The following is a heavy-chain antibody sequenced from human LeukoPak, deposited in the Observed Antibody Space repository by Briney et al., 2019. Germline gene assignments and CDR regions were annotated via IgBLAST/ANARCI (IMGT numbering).Heavy chain of an antibody. CDR3: ARRSVVEARTYYFDY. CDR2: IYYRGST. V-gene: IGHV4-39*01. J-gene: IGHJ4*02. CDR1: GGSIRSGDHY. D-gene: IGHD2-15*01. Sequence: SETLSLTCNVSGGSIRSGDHYWGWIRQPPGKGLEWVGRIYYRGSTYYNPSLKSRVTISVDTSKNQFSLKLNSVTAADTAVYYCARRSVVEARTYYFDYWGQGTLVTVSS.